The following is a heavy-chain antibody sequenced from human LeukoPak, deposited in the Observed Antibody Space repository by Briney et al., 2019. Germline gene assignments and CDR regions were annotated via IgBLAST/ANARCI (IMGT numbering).Heavy chain of an antibody. Sequence: SETLFLTCTLSGGSISTYYWSWIRQPPGKGLEWIGYVDYSGSTNYNPSLKSRVTISVDTSKNQFSLKLSSVSAADTAVYYCARQWFWGFDSWGQGTLVTVSS. D-gene: IGHD3-16*01. J-gene: IGHJ5*01. V-gene: IGHV4-59*08. CDR2: VDYSGST. CDR3: ARQWFWGFDS. CDR1: GGSISTYY.